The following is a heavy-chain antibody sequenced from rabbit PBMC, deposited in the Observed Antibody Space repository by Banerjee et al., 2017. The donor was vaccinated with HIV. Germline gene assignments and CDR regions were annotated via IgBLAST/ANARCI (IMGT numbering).Heavy chain of an antibody. CDR2: INTSSGNT. CDR1: GFDFSSYS. V-gene: IGHV1S45*01. J-gene: IGHJ4*01. D-gene: IGHD4-1*01. CDR3: ARDLAGVIGWNFGL. Sequence: QEQLVESGGGLVKPGGTLTLTCKASGFDFSSYSVGWVRQAPGKGLEWIACINTSSGNTVYASWAKGRFTISKTSSPTVTLQMTSLTAADTATYFCARDLAGVIGWNFGLWGPGTLVTVS.